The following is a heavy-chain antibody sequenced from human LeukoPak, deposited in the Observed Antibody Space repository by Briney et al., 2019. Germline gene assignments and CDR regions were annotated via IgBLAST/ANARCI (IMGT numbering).Heavy chain of an antibody. D-gene: IGHD2-2*01. J-gene: IGHJ5*02. CDR1: GYTFTGHY. Sequence: ASVKVSCKASGYTFTGHYMHWVRQAPGQGLEWMGWINPNSGGTNYAQKFQGRVTMTRDTSISTAYMELSRLRSDDTAVYYCARSVVPAAPLTYWFDPWGQGTLVTVSS. V-gene: IGHV1-2*02. CDR3: ARSVVPAAPLTYWFDP. CDR2: INPNSGGT.